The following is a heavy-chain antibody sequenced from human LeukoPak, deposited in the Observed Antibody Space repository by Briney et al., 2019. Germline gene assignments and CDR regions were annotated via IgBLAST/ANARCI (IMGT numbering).Heavy chain of an antibody. CDR1: GGTFSSYA. CDR3: AREARGSSGWYYFDY. J-gene: IGHJ4*02. Sequence: ASVKVSCKASGGTFSSYAISWVRQAPGQGLEWMGGIIPIFGTANYAQKFQGRVTITADESTSTAYMELSSLRSEDTAVYYCAREARGSSGWYYFDYWGQGTLVTVSS. V-gene: IGHV1-69*13. CDR2: IIPIFGTA. D-gene: IGHD6-19*01.